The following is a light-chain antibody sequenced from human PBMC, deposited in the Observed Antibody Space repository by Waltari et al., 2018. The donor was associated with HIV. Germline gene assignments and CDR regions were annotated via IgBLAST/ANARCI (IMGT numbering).Light chain of an antibody. V-gene: IGLV1-44*01. CDR1: SSNIGSNT. J-gene: IGLJ3*02. Sequence: QSVLTQPPSASGTPGQRVTVSCSGSSSNIGSNTVTWFQQLPGTAPKLLIYSNTQRPSGVPDRFSGSKSGTSASLAITGLQSEDEAHYYCAAWDDSLNGWVFGGGTKLTVL. CDR3: AAWDDSLNGWV. CDR2: SNT.